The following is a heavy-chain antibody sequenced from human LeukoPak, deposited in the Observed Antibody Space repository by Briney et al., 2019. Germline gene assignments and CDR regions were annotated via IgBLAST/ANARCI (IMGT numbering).Heavy chain of an antibody. CDR2: IYYSGST. J-gene: IGHJ4*02. D-gene: IGHD5-24*01. V-gene: IGHV4-59*01. Sequence: PSEXLSLTCTVSGGSISSYYWSWLRQPPGKGLEGIGYIYYSGSTNYNPSLKSRVPISVDTSKNQFSLKLSSVTAADTAVYYCARGRWPEVFDYWGQGTLVTVSS. CDR3: ARGRWPEVFDY. CDR1: GGSISSYY.